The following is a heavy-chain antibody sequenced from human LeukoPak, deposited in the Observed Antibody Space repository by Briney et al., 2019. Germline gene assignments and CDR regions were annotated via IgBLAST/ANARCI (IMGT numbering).Heavy chain of an antibody. D-gene: IGHD2/OR15-2a*01. V-gene: IGHV3-23*01. CDR2: IRGSGGST. CDR3: EKESGVCND. Sequence: GGSLRLSCAASGFTFSSYAMSWLRQARGKGLEWVSAIRGSGGSTYSADSVRGRFTISRANSQNTLYLQMNSLRDEDADVYYCEKESGVCNDWGQGTLVTVSS. J-gene: IGHJ4*02. CDR1: GFTFSSYA.